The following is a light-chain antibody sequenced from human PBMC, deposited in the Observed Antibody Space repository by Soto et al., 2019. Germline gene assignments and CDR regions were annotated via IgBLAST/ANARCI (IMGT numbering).Light chain of an antibody. Sequence: EIVLTQSPGTLSLSPGERATLSCRASQSVSSSYLAWYQQKPGQAPRLLIYGASSRATGIPDRFSGSGSGTDFTLTIIRLVPDDFAVYYCQQYGSSPLLTFGGGTKVEIK. CDR2: GAS. CDR3: QQYGSSPLLT. J-gene: IGKJ4*01. V-gene: IGKV3-20*01. CDR1: QSVSSSY.